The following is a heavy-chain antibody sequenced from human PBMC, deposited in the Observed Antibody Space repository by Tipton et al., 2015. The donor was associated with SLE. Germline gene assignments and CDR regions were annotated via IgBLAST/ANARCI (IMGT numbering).Heavy chain of an antibody. J-gene: IGHJ4*02. CDR3: ARERTITGTTPDY. D-gene: IGHD1-7*01. Sequence: TLSLTCTVSGYSISIGYYWGWIRQPPGKGLEWIGTTYHSGSAYYTPSLMSRVTISVDTSKNQFSLKLTSVTAADTAVYYCARERTITGTTPDYWGQGTLVTVSS. V-gene: IGHV4-38-2*02. CDR1: GYSISIGYY. CDR2: TYHSGSA.